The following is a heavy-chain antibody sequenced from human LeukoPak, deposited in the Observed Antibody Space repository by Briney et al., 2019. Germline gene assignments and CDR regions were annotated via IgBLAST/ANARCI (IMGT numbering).Heavy chain of an antibody. J-gene: IGHJ4*02. Sequence: GGSLRLSCAASGFTFSSYAMSWVRQAPGKGLEWVSAISGSGGSTYYADSVKGRFTISRDNSKNTLYLQMNSLRAEDTAVYYCAKGAITMVRGVIVNDYWGQGTLVTVSS. D-gene: IGHD3-10*01. CDR2: ISGSGGST. CDR3: AKGAITMVRGVIVNDY. V-gene: IGHV3-23*01. CDR1: GFTFSSYA.